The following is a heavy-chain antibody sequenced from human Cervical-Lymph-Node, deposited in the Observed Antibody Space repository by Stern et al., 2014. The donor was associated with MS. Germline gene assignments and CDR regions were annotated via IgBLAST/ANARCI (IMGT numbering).Heavy chain of an antibody. CDR2: IRQDGYDK. V-gene: IGHV3-7*01. Sequence: EVQLVESGGGLVQPGGSLRLSCVASGFSFGTSWMSWVRQLPGRGLEWVANIRQDGYDKFYVDSVKGRFTISRDNARNSLYLQMNSLTVADTAVYYCARDRRAFLDYWGQGTHVAVSS. J-gene: IGHJ4*02. CDR3: ARDRRAFLDY. D-gene: IGHD2/OR15-2a*01. CDR1: GFSFGTSW.